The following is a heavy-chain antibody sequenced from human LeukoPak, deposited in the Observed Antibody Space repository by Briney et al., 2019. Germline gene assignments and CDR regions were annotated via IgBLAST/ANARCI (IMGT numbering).Heavy chain of an antibody. CDR2: ISSSSSYI. V-gene: IGHV3-21*01. Sequence: GGSLRLSCAASGFTFSSYSMNWVRQAPGKGLEWVSSISSSSSYIYYADSVKGRFTISRDNAKNSLYLQMNSLRAEDTAVYYCARDPYSNYFIDYWGQGTLVTVSS. J-gene: IGHJ4*02. CDR1: GFTFSSYS. CDR3: ARDPYSNYFIDY. D-gene: IGHD4-11*01.